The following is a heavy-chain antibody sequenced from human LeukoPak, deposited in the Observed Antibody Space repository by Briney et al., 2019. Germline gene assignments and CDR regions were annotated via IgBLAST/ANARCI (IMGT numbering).Heavy chain of an antibody. CDR1: GYSFTSYG. CDR2: ISAYNGNT. J-gene: IGHJ3*02. V-gene: IGHV1-18*04. CDR3: ARDGSGSSDHDAFDI. D-gene: IGHD3-10*01. Sequence: SVKVSCKASGYSFTSYGISWVRQAPGQGLEWMGWISAYNGNTNYAQNLQGRVTMTTDTSTSTACMELRSLRSDDTAVYYCARDGSGSSDHDAFDIWGQGTMVTVSS.